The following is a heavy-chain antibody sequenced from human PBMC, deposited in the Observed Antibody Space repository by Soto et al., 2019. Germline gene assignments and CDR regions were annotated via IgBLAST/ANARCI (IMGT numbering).Heavy chain of an antibody. CDR1: GYSFTSYW. CDR2: IYPGDSDT. CDR3: ARQKARTITGKTSGDFDY. Sequence: GESLKISCKGSGYSFTSYWIGWVRQMPGKGLEWMGIIYPGDSDTRYSPSFQGQVTISADKSISTAYLQWSSLKASDTAMYYCARQKARTITGKTSGDFDYWGQGTLVTVSS. J-gene: IGHJ4*02. D-gene: IGHD1-20*01. V-gene: IGHV5-51*01.